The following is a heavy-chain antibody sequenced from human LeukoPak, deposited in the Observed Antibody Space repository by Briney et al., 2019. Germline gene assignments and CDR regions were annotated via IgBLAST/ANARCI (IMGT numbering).Heavy chain of an antibody. D-gene: IGHD6-19*01. CDR3: ATRQWLEDY. J-gene: IGHJ4*02. CDR1: GDSISSTSYY. V-gene: IGHV4-39*07. CDR2: VYYSGTT. Sequence: PSETLSLTCTVSGDSISSTSYYWGWIRQPPGKGLEWIGSVYYSGTTYYNPSLKSRVTISVDTSKNQFSPKLSSVTAADTAVYYCATRQWLEDYWGQGTLVTVSS.